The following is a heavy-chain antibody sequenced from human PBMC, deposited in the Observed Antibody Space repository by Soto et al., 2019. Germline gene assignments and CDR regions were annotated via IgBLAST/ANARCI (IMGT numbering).Heavy chain of an antibody. Sequence: GGSLRLSCAASGFTFSSYGMHWVRQAPGKGLEWVAVIWYDGSNKYYADSVKGRFTISRDNSKNTLYLQMNSLRAEDTAVYYCARDLRGGNGMDVWGQGTTVTVSS. CDR3: ARDLRGGNGMDV. J-gene: IGHJ6*02. V-gene: IGHV3-33*01. D-gene: IGHD2-15*01. CDR2: IWYDGSNK. CDR1: GFTFSSYG.